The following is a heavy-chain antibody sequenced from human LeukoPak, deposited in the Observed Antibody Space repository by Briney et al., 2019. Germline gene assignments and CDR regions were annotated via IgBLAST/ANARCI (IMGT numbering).Heavy chain of an antibody. CDR1: GFTFSHYW. CDR2: MKEDGSQE. CDR3: ARYSYKHDC. J-gene: IGHJ4*02. D-gene: IGHD2-15*01. V-gene: IGHV3-7*01. Sequence: GGSLRLSCAASGFTFSHYWMTWVRQAPGKGLEWVANMKEDGSQETYVGSVKGRFTISRDNAKNSLYLQMNNVRAEDTAVYYCARYSYKHDCWGQGTLVTVSS.